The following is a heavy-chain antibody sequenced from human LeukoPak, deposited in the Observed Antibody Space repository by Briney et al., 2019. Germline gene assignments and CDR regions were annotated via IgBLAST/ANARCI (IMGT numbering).Heavy chain of an antibody. CDR1: GFTFSSYA. J-gene: IGHJ4*02. V-gene: IGHV3-23*01. CDR2: ISGSGGST. Sequence: GSLRLSCAASGFTFSSYAMSWVRQAPGKGLEWVSSISGSGGSTYYADSVKGRFNIYRDNSKNTLLSQLNSLRAEDTAVYYCAKDRRGYDYPYHFDYWGQGTLVTVSP. D-gene: IGHD4-11*01. CDR3: AKDRRGYDYPYHFDY.